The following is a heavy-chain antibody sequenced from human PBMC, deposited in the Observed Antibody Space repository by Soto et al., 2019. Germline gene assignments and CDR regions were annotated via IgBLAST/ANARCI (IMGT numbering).Heavy chain of an antibody. CDR1: VFTFSSYA. J-gene: IGHJ6*02. Sequence: GGSLRLSCASSVFTFSSYAMHCVRQAPGKGLEWVAVISYDGSNTYYADSVKGRFTISRDNSKNTVYLQMNSLRGEDTAVYYCARAFRNISNMEVWGQGTTVTVSS. D-gene: IGHD4-4*01. CDR3: ARAFRNISNMEV. CDR2: ISYDGSNT. V-gene: IGHV3-30*03.